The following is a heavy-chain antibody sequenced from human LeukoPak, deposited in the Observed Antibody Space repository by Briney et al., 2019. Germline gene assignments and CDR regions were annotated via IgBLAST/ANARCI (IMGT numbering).Heavy chain of an antibody. Sequence: ASVKVSCKASGYTFTGYYMHWVRQAPGQGLAWMGWINPNSGDTNYAQKLQGRVTMTTDTSTSTAYMELRSLRSDDTAVYYCARDRAVTMIVVGDAFDIWGQGTMVTVSS. J-gene: IGHJ3*02. V-gene: IGHV1-2*02. CDR3: ARDRAVTMIVVGDAFDI. CDR2: INPNSGDT. CDR1: GYTFTGYY. D-gene: IGHD3-22*01.